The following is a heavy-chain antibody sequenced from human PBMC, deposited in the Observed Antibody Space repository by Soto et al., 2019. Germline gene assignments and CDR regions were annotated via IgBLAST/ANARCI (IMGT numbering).Heavy chain of an antibody. Sequence: GSISSGDYYWSWIRQPPGKGLEWIGYIYYSGSTYYNPSLKSRVTISVDTSKNQFSLKLSSVTAADTAVYYCARDEVRYDSSGYYPSAAFDIWGQGTMVTVSS. CDR3: ARDEVRYDSSGYYPSAAFDI. V-gene: IGHV4-30-4*01. D-gene: IGHD3-22*01. CDR1: GSISSGDYY. CDR2: IYYSGST. J-gene: IGHJ3*02.